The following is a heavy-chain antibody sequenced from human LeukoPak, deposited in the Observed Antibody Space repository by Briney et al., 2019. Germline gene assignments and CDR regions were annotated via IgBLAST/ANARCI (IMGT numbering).Heavy chain of an antibody. D-gene: IGHD5-18*01. J-gene: IGHJ4*02. Sequence: GGSLRLSCAASGFTFSSYSMNWVRQAPGKGLEWVSSISSSSSYIYYADSVKGRFTISRDNAKNSLYLQMNSLRADDTAVYYCARARYGPYYFDYWGQGTLVTVSS. CDR1: GFTFSSYS. CDR3: ARARYGPYYFDY. V-gene: IGHV3-21*04. CDR2: ISSSSSYI.